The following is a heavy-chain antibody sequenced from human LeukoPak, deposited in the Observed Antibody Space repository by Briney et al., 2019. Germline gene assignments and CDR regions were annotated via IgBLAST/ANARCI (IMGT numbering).Heavy chain of an antibody. CDR1: GFTFNSYA. Sequence: GGSLRLSCAASGFTFNSYAMTWVRQAPGKGLEFVSPIRGTGGTTYYADSVKGRFTISRDNSKSTVHLQMNSLRAEDTAVYYCAKSVSWCSWYFDYWGQGTLVTVSS. V-gene: IGHV3-23*01. D-gene: IGHD4/OR15-4a*01. CDR3: AKSVSWCSWYFDY. CDR2: IRGTGGTT. J-gene: IGHJ4*02.